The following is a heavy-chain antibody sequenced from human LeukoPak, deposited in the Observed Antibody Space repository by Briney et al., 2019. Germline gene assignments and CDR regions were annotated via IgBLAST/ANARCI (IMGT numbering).Heavy chain of an antibody. CDR1: GGSFSGYY. D-gene: IGHD1-20*01. J-gene: IGHJ6*03. CDR3: ARLYNWRGYYMDV. Sequence: SETLSLTCAAYGGSFSGYYWSWIRQPPGKGLEWIGYIYYSGSTNYNPSLKSRVTISVDTSKNQFSLKLSSVTAADTAVYYCARLYNWRGYYMDVWGKGTTVTISS. V-gene: IGHV4-59*01. CDR2: IYYSGST.